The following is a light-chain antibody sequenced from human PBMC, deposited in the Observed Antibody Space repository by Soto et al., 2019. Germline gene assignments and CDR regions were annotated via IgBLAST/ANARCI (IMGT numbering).Light chain of an antibody. CDR1: ASNIGSQP. V-gene: IGLV1-44*01. Sequence: QSVLTQPPSASGTPGQGVTLSCSGSASNIGSQPVSWYQHLPGTAPKLLISRNTERPSGVPDRFSGSKSGTSAALAIGGLQSEDEGDYYCAAWDDSLDAWLFGGGTKLTVL. J-gene: IGLJ3*02. CDR3: AAWDDSLDAWL. CDR2: RNT.